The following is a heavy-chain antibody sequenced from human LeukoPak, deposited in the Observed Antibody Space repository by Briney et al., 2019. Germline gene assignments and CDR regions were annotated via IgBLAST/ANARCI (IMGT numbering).Heavy chain of an antibody. CDR2: TIGSADCT. CDR1: GFTFSSYA. CDR3: AKGAYDYVEIGYFDY. V-gene: IGHV3-23*01. D-gene: IGHD5-12*01. Sequence: GGSLRLSCAASGFTFSSYAMSWVRQAPGKGLEWVSVTIGSADCTDYADSVKGRFTISRDRSKNTLYLQMNSLTAEDTAVYYCAKGAYDYVEIGYFDYWGQGTMVIVST. J-gene: IGHJ4*02.